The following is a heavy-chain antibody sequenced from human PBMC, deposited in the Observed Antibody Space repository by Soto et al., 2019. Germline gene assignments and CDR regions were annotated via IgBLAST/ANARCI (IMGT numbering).Heavy chain of an antibody. Sequence: PSETLSLTCNVSGGSVSSSSYYWGWIRQAPGKGLEWIVSTYYSAGTYYNPSLKSRITTSMDASKNQFSLTVTSGTAADTAIYYCARHASRGYSSSWYCEDWGQGTPVTVSS. D-gene: IGHD6-13*01. CDR2: TYYSAGT. CDR1: GGSVSSSSYY. CDR3: ARHASRGYSSSWYCED. J-gene: IGHJ4*02. V-gene: IGHV4-39*01.